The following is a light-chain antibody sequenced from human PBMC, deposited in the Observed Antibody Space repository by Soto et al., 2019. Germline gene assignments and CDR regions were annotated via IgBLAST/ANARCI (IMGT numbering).Light chain of an antibody. CDR2: GAS. CDR1: QSVSNNY. Sequence: EIVLTQSPGTLSLSPGERATLSCRASQSVSNNYLPCYQQNPGQAPRLLIDGASNRATGIPDRFSGSGSGTDFTLTISRLEPEDFAVYYCQQYGSSGTFGQGTKVDIK. J-gene: IGKJ1*01. V-gene: IGKV3-20*01. CDR3: QQYGSSGT.